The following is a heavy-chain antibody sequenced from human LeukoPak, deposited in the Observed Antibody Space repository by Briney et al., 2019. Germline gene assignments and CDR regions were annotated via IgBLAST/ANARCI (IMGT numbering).Heavy chain of an antibody. CDR2: IIPILGIA. D-gene: IGHD3-10*01. CDR3: ARDLWFGEDYYYGMDV. CDR1: GGTFSSYA. Sequence: SVKVSCKASGGTFSSYAISWVRQAPGQGLEWMGRIIPILGIANYAQKLQGRVTITADKSTSTAYMELSSLRSEDTAVYYCARDLWFGEDYYYGMDVWGQGTTVTVSS. V-gene: IGHV1-69*04. J-gene: IGHJ6*02.